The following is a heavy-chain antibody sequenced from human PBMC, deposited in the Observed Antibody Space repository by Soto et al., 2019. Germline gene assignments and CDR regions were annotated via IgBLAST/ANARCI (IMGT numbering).Heavy chain of an antibody. V-gene: IGHV4-39*01. J-gene: IGHJ4*02. CDR2: IYHTGNA. D-gene: IGHD2-8*01. Sequence: SETLSLTCSVSGDSISNSRFYWAWIRQPPGEGLEWIGSIYHTGNAYYNPSLKSRVTISVDTSKNQFSLKLSSVTAADTAVYYCARRWGMVFDYWGQGTLVTVSS. CDR3: ARRWGMVFDY. CDR1: GDSISNSRFY.